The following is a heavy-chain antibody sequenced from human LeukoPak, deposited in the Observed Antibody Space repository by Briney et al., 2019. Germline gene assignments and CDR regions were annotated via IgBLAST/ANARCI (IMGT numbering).Heavy chain of an antibody. D-gene: IGHD3-22*01. J-gene: IGHJ5*02. Sequence: AKAFCRGACCTFSSYGIIWGRQAPRQGREGVGWIRTSNSNTNYAQKCQGRVPMTTDTSTTTAYMELRSPRSDDTAVYYCARGRGYYYGSSGNWFDPWGQGALITVSS. V-gene: IGHV1-18*01. CDR2: IRTSNSNT. CDR1: CCTFSSYG. CDR3: ARGRGYYYGSSGNWFDP.